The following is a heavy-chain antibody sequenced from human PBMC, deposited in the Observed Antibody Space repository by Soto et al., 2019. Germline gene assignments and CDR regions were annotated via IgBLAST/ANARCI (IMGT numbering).Heavy chain of an antibody. D-gene: IGHD3-22*01. CDR3: ARDVDRRDYDSTGYSFDY. CDR2: IYRGTT. CDR1: GFTVSDNY. V-gene: IGHV3-66*01. J-gene: IGHJ4*02. Sequence: EVQLVESGGGLVQPGGSLRLSCAASGFTVSDNYMNWVRQAPGKGLEWVAVIYRGTTYYADSVKGRFTISRDNSQNTLYLQMRSLRPEDTAVYDCARDVDRRDYDSTGYSFDYWGQGTLVAVSS.